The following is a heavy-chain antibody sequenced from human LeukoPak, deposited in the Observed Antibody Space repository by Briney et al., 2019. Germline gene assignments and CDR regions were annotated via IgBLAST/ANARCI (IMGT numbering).Heavy chain of an antibody. V-gene: IGHV3-7*05. CDR1: GFTFSNYW. CDR3: GRDQVALDY. D-gene: IGHD5-12*01. Sequence: GGSLRLSCAASGFTFSNYWMSWVRQAPGKGLEWVANINEDGGEKYYVDSVKGRFTISRDNAKNSLYLQLNSLRVEDAAVYYCGRDQVALDYWGQGTLVSVSS. CDR2: INEDGGEK. J-gene: IGHJ4*02.